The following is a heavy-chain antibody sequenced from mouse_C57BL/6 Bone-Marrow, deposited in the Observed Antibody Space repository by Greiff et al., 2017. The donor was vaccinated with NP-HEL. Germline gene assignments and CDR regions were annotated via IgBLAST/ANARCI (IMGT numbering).Heavy chain of an antibody. V-gene: IGHV5-6*01. CDR2: ISSGGSYT. D-gene: IGHD2-14*01. Sequence: EVQGVESGGDLVKPGGSLKLSCAASGFTFSSYGMSWVRQTPDKRLEWVATISSGGSYTYYPDSVKGRFTISRDNAKNTLYLQMSSLKSEDTAMYYCARRYYRGFYAMDYWGQGTSVTVSS. J-gene: IGHJ4*01. CDR3: ARRYYRGFYAMDY. CDR1: GFTFSSYG.